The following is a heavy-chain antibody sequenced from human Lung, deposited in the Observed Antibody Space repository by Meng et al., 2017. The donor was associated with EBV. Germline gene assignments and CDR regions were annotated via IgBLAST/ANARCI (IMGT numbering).Heavy chain of an antibody. V-gene: IGHV4-34*01. Sequence: HLQQCGAGLLKQSEPLSLTCAVYGGSFSGYYWSWIRQPPGKGLEWIGEINHSGSTNYNPSLKSRVTISVDKSKNQFSLKLSSVTAADTAVYYCARGKLSGYRYFDYWGQGTLVTVSS. CDR3: ARGKLSGYRYFDY. D-gene: IGHD3-3*01. J-gene: IGHJ4*02. CDR2: INHSGST. CDR1: GGSFSGYY.